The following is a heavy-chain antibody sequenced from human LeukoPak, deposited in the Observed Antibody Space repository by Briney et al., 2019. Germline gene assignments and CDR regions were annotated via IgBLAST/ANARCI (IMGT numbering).Heavy chain of an antibody. V-gene: IGHV1-69*04. CDR3: ARAVERRLYYYYGMDV. CDR2: IIPILGIA. D-gene: IGHD1-1*01. CDR1: GGTFSSYA. J-gene: IGHJ6*02. Sequence: VASVKVSCKASGGTFSSYAISWVRQAPGQGLEWMGRIIPILGIANYAQKFQGRVTITADKSTSTAYMELSSLRSEDTAVYYCARAVERRLYYYYGMDVWGQGTTVTVSS.